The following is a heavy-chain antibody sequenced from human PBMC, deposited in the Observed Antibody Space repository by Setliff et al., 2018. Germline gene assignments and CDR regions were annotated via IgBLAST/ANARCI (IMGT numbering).Heavy chain of an antibody. V-gene: IGHV4-61*02. J-gene: IGHJ6*03. CDR3: ARGITSGGYWGQRFLYLDV. CDR2: IYSNGRT. D-gene: IGHD3-22*01. CDR1: GGSISSDSHY. Sequence: SETLSLTCTVSGGSISSDSHYWAWVRQPAGKGLELIGRIYSNGRTYYNPSLKSRLTISLDTSKNQFSLRLNSMTAADTAVYYCARGITSGGYWGQRFLYLDVWGRGTTVTVSS.